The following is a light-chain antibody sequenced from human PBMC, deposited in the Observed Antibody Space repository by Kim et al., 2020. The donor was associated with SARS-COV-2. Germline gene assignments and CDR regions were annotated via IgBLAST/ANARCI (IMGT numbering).Light chain of an antibody. J-gene: IGLJ2*01. CDR3: SSYTTSSTVV. Sequence: QSALTQPASVSGSPGQSITISCTGTSSDIGRYNFVSWYQQHPDKAPKLIIHDVSHRPSGVSDRFSASKSGNTASLTISGLQAEDEADYYCSSYTTSSTVVFGGGTQLTVL. V-gene: IGLV2-14*03. CDR1: SSDIGRYNF. CDR2: DVS.